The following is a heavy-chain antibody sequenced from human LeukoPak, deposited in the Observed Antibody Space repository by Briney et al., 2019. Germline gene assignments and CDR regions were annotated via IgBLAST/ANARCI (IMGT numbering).Heavy chain of an antibody. CDR3: AVYGSASEYYFDY. Sequence: SETLSLTCTVSGGSISSSSYYWGWIRQPPGKGLEWIGSIYYSGSTYYNPSLKSRVTISVDTSKNQFSLKLSSATAADTAVYYCAVYGSASEYYFDYWGQGTLVTVSS. CDR1: GGSISSSSYY. V-gene: IGHV4-39*01. D-gene: IGHD3-10*01. CDR2: IYYSGST. J-gene: IGHJ4*02.